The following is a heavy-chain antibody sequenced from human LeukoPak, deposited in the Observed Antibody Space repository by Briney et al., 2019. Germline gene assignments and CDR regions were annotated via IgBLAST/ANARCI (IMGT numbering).Heavy chain of an antibody. CDR3: ARTFDY. Sequence: PGGFLRLSCAASGFAFSSSSMNWVRQAPGKGLEWISYISSDSNIIYYADSVKGRFTISRDNAKNALYLQMNSLRAEDTAVYYCARTFDYWGQGTLVTVSS. CDR2: ISSDSNII. CDR1: GFAFSSSS. V-gene: IGHV3-48*04. J-gene: IGHJ4*02.